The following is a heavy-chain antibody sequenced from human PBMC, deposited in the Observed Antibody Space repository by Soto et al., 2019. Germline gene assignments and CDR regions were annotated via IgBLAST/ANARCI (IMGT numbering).Heavy chain of an antibody. CDR2: ISSSSSYI. V-gene: IGHV3-21*01. Sequence: PGGSRRLSCAASGVTLSSYSMNWVRQAPGKGREGVSSISSSSSYIYYADSVKGRFTISRDNAKNSLYLQMNSLRAEDTAVYYCANSPSGWYVGYWGQGTLVTVSS. CDR1: GVTLSSYS. CDR3: ANSPSGWYVGY. D-gene: IGHD6-19*01. J-gene: IGHJ4*02.